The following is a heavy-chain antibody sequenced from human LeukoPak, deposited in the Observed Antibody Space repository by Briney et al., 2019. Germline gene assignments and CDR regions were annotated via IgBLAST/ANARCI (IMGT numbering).Heavy chain of an antibody. CDR1: GGSISSSNW. D-gene: IGHD2-2*01. J-gene: IGHJ6*02. Sequence: PSQTLSPTCTVSGGSISSSNWWSWVRQPPGKGLEWFGEIYHSGSTNYNPSLKSRVTISVDKSKNQFSLKLSSVTAADTAVYYCASRYCSSTSCYGMDVWGQGTTVTVSS. CDR3: ASRYCSSTSCYGMDV. CDR2: IYHSGST. V-gene: IGHV4-4*02.